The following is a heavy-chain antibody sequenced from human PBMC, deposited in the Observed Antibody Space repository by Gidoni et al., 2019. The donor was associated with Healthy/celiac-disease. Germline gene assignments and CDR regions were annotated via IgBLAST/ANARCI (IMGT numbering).Heavy chain of an antibody. Sequence: EVQLVESGGGLVQPGGSLRRSCAAPGCTFSSNEMNWVRQAPGQGLEWVSYMSSSVSTIYYADSVKGRFTISRDKAKNSRYLQMNSLRAEDTAVYYCARGAGIAARLNFDYWGQGTLVTVSS. V-gene: IGHV3-48*03. CDR1: GCTFSSNE. CDR3: ARGAGIAARLNFDY. J-gene: IGHJ4*02. D-gene: IGHD6-6*01. CDR2: MSSSVSTI.